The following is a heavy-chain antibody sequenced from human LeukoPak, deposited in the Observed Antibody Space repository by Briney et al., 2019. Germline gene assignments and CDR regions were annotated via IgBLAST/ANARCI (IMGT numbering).Heavy chain of an antibody. Sequence: AGSLRLSCAASAFTVDDYAMHWVRQAPGKGLLWVSLISGDGGWTYYADSLKGRFTISRDNSKNSLYLQMNSLTTEDTALYYCAKDGGGGYSSTYFFDNWGQGTLVTVSS. D-gene: IGHD3-22*01. CDR3: AKDGGGGYSSTYFFDN. CDR1: AFTVDDYA. V-gene: IGHV3-43*02. J-gene: IGHJ4*02. CDR2: ISGDGGWT.